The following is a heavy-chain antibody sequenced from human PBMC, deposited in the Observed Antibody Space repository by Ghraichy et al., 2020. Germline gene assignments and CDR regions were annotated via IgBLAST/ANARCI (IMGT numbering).Heavy chain of an antibody. V-gene: IGHV3-23*01. CDR3: AKTGSGRVHDFWISPLYLNLCYMDV. D-gene: IGHD3-3*01. Sequence: GGSLRLSCAASGFTFSSYAMSWVRQAPGKGLEWVSAISGSGGSTYYADSVKGRFTISRDNSKNTLYLQMNSLRAEDTAVYYCAKTGSGRVHDFWISPLYLNLCYMDVWGKGTTVTVSS. CDR1: GFTFSSYA. J-gene: IGHJ6*03. CDR2: ISGSGGST.